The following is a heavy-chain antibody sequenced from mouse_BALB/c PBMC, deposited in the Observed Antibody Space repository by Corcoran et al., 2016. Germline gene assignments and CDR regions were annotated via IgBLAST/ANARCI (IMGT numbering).Heavy chain of an antibody. CDR2: INTYTEEQ. CDR1: GYTFTNYG. Sequence: QIQLVQSGPELKKPGETVKISCKASGYTFTNYGMYGVKQDPGKGLKWMGWINTYTEEQTYADDFKRRFAFSLETSASTAYLQINSRKNEDTATYFCAREPYAMDYWGQGTSVTVSS. CDR3: AREPYAMDY. V-gene: IGHV9-3-1*01. J-gene: IGHJ4*01.